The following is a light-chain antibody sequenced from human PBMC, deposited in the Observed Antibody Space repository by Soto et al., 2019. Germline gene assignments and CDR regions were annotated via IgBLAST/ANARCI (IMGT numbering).Light chain of an antibody. CDR1: QSVSSNY. J-gene: IGKJ4*01. V-gene: IGKV3-20*01. CDR2: GAS. CDR3: QHYHILPPLT. Sequence: EMVLTQSPGTLSLSPGDRATLSCRASQSVSSNYLAWYQQQPGQAPRLLIYGASSRATDIPDRFSGSGSGTDFTLTISRLEPEDFAVYYCQHYHILPPLTFGGGTRVEIK.